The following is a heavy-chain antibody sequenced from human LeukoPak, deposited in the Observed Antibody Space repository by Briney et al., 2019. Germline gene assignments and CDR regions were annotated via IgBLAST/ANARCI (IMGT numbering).Heavy chain of an antibody. CDR2: IYANGST. Sequence: SQTLSLTCTVSRGSISSGSYYWNWIRQPAGKGLEWIGRIYANGSTNYNPSLNSRVTILVDTSKNQFSLKLRSVTAADTAVYYCARRVHYYDTSGYSYYFDYWGQGTLVTVSS. J-gene: IGHJ4*02. CDR1: RGSISSGSYY. CDR3: ARRVHYYDTSGYSYYFDY. D-gene: IGHD3-22*01. V-gene: IGHV4-61*02.